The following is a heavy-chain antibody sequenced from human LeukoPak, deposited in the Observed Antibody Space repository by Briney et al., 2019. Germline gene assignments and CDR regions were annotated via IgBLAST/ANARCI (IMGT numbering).Heavy chain of an antibody. V-gene: IGHV1-69*13. CDR2: IIPIFGTA. Sequence: SVKVSCKASGGTFGSYAISWVRQAPGQGLEWMGGIIPIFGTANYAQKFQGRVTITADESTSTAYMELSSLRSEDTAVYYCARVTYDIVVVPAAMPFEAPGYYYYYYGMDVWGQGTTVTVSS. D-gene: IGHD2-2*01. CDR3: ARVTYDIVVVPAAMPFEAPGYYYYYYGMDV. CDR1: GGTFGSYA. J-gene: IGHJ6*02.